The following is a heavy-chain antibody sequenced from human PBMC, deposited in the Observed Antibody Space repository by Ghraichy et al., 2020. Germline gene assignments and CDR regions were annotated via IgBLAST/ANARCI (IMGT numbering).Heavy chain of an antibody. J-gene: IGHJ6*02. CDR1: GGSVSSGSYY. CDR2: IYYSGST. Sequence: SETLSLTCTVSGGSVSSGSYYWSWIRQPPGKGLEWIGYIYYSGSTNYNPSLKSRVTISVDTSKNQFSLKLSSVTAADTAVYYCARDTIQRWFLGGGDYYYGMDVWGQGTTVTVSS. D-gene: IGHD5-18*01. V-gene: IGHV4-61*01. CDR3: ARDTIQRWFLGGGDYYYGMDV.